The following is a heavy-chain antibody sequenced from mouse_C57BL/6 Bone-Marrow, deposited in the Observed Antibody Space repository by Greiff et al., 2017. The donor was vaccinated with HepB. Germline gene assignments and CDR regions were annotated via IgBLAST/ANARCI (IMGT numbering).Heavy chain of an antibody. CDR1: GYAFSSSW. CDR2: IYPGDGDT. V-gene: IGHV1-82*01. J-gene: IGHJ4*01. CDR3: ARGSYLYYAMDY. Sequence: VKLQQSGPELVKPGASVKISCKASGYAFSSSWMNWVKQRPGKGLEWIGRIYPGDGDTNYNGKFKGKATLTADKSSSTAYMQLSSLTSEDSAVYFCARGSYLYYAMDYWGQGTSVTVSS. D-gene: IGHD1-1*02.